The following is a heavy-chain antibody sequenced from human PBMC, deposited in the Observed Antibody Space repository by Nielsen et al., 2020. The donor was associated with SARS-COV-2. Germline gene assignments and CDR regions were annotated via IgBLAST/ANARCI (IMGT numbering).Heavy chain of an antibody. CDR1: GFTFSSYA. Sequence: GGSLRLSCAASGFTFSSYAMSWVRQAPGKGLEWVSAISGGGGSTYYADSVKGRFTISRDNSKNTLYLQMNSLRAEDTAVYYCAKDREYYDPSYYFDYWGQGTLVTVSS. CDR2: ISGGGGST. V-gene: IGHV3-23*01. CDR3: AKDREYYDPSYYFDY. D-gene: IGHD3-22*01. J-gene: IGHJ4*02.